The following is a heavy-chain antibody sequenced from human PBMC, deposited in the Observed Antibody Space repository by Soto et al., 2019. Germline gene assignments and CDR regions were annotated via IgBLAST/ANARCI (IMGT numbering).Heavy chain of an antibody. CDR2: IIPIFGTA. CDR1: GGTFSSYA. D-gene: IGHD1-26*01. V-gene: IGHV1-69*13. CDR3: ARGYSGWNYYYGMDV. Sequence: SVKVSCKASGGTFSSYAISWVRQAPGQGLEWMGGIIPIFGTANYAQKFQGRVTITADESTSTAYMELSSLRSEDTAVYYCARGYSGWNYYYGMDVWGQGTTVTVSS. J-gene: IGHJ6*02.